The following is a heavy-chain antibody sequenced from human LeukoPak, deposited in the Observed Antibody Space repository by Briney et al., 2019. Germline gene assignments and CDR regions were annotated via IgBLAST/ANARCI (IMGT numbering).Heavy chain of an antibody. CDR2: IIPIFGTA. CDR1: GGTFSSYA. D-gene: IGHD3-9*01. V-gene: IGHV1-69*06. CDR3: AKDPTPYYDILTGYLPDAFDI. Sequence: PVKVSCKASGGTFSSYAISWVRQAPGQGLEWMGGIIPIFGTANYAQKFQGRVTITADKSTSTAYMELSSLRSEDTAVYYCAKDPTPYYDILTGYLPDAFDIWGQGTMVTVSS. J-gene: IGHJ3*02.